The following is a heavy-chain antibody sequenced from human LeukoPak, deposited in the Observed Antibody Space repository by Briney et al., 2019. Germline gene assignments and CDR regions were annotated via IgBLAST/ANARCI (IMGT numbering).Heavy chain of an antibody. CDR3: ARGVGEVHPRPGGYGSGSRVIYYYYGMDV. D-gene: IGHD3-10*01. J-gene: IGHJ6*02. V-gene: IGHV1-69*04. CDR2: IIPILGIA. CDR1: GGTFSSYA. Sequence: GASVKVSCKASGGTFSSYAISWVRQAPGQGLEWMGRIIPILGIANYAQKFQGRVTITADKSTSTAYMELSSLRSEDTAVYYCARGVGEVHPRPGGYGSGSRVIYYYYGMDVWGQGTTVTVSS.